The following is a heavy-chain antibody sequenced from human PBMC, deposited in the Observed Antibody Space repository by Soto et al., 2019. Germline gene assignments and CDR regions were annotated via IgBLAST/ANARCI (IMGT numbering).Heavy chain of an antibody. D-gene: IGHD1-26*01. J-gene: IGHJ4*02. CDR2: IIPIFGTA. V-gene: IGHV1-69*13. CDR3: ARDLSSGSPSPGVY. CDR1: GCTFSSYA. Sequence: GASVKVSCKASGCTFSSYAISWVRQAPGQGLEWMGGIIPIFGTANYAQKFQGRVTITADESTSTAYMELSSLRSEDTAVYYCARDLSSGSPSPGVYWGQGTLVTVSS.